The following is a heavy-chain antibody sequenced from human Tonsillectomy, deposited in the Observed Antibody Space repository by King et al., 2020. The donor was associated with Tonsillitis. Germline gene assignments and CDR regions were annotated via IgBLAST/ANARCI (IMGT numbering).Heavy chain of an antibody. J-gene: IGHJ4*02. V-gene: IGHV3-9*01. CDR2: ICWNSGSI. CDR3: AKDISRWYGGFDY. CDR1: GFTFDDYA. D-gene: IGHD6-13*01. Sequence: DVQLVESGGGLVQPGRSLRLSCAASGFTFDDYAMHWVRQAPGKGLEWVSGICWNSGSIGYADSVKGRFTISRDNAKNSLYLQMNSLRTEDTALYYCAKDISRWYGGFDYWGQGTLVTVSS.